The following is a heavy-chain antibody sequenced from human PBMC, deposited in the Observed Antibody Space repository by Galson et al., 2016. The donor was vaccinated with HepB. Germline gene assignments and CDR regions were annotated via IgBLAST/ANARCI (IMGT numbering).Heavy chain of an antibody. V-gene: IGHV4-59*01. Sequence: SETLSLTCTVSGGSISNYHWTWIRQPPGKGLEWIGYIYYSGSTDYNPSLKSRVTISVDTSRDQFSLKRGSVTAADTAVYYYAGGGYYDAPFDYWGQGTLVTVSS. CDR3: AGGGYYDAPFDY. D-gene: IGHD3-9*01. CDR2: IYYSGST. J-gene: IGHJ4*02. CDR1: GGSISNYH.